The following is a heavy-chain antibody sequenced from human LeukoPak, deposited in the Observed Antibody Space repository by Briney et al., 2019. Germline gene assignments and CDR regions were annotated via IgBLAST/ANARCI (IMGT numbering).Heavy chain of an antibody. D-gene: IGHD2/OR15-2a*01. Sequence: GGSLRLSCAASGFTFSSYAMHWVRQAPGKGLEWVAVISYDGSNKYYADSVKGRFTISRDNSKNTLYLQMNSLRAEDTAVYYCAKEPTPVSYYYYMDVWGKGTTVTVSS. CDR2: ISYDGSNK. CDR3: AKEPTPVSYYYYMDV. CDR1: GFTFSSYA. V-gene: IGHV3-30*04. J-gene: IGHJ6*03.